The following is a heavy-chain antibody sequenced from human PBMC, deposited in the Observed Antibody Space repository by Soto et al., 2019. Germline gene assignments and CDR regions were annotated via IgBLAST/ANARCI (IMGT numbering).Heavy chain of an antibody. V-gene: IGHV3-48*01. CDR1: GPTFRTYG. CDR2: MSSSSTSI. Sequence: EVQLVESGGGLVQPGGSLRPSWATPGPTFRTYGLNWAGQAHGKGLEGVSYMSSSSTSISYADSVKGRFTVSRDNAKNSLYLQMNSLRAEDTAIYYCARGWHGYDFAYWGQGTLVTVSS. J-gene: IGHJ4*02. CDR3: ARGWHGYDFAY. D-gene: IGHD5-12*01.